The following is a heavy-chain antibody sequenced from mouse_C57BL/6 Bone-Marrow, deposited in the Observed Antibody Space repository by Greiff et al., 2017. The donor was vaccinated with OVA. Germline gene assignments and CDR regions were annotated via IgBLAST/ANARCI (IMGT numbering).Heavy chain of an antibody. J-gene: IGHJ3*01. CDR3: ARPESYDGYYERFAY. D-gene: IGHD2-3*01. V-gene: IGHV1-47*01. CDR1: GYTFTTYP. CDR2: FHPYNDDT. Sequence: VKLQESGAELVKPGASVKMSCKASGYTFTTYPIEWMKQNHGKSLEWIGNFHPYNDDTKYNEKFKGKATLTVEKSSSTVYLELSRLTSDDSAVYYCARPESYDGYYERFAYWGQGTLVTVSA.